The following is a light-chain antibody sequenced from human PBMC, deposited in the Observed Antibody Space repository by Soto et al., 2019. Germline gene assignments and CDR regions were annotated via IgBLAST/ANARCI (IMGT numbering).Light chain of an antibody. J-gene: IGLJ2*01. V-gene: IGLV2-23*02. Sequence: QSALTQPASVSGSPGQSITISCTGTSSDVGSYNLVSWYQQHPGKAPKLMIYEVSKRPSGVSNRFSGSKSGNTASLTISGLQAEDDGYYDCCSYAGSSTLVFGGGTKVTVL. CDR2: EVS. CDR1: SSDVGSYNL. CDR3: CSYAGSSTLV.